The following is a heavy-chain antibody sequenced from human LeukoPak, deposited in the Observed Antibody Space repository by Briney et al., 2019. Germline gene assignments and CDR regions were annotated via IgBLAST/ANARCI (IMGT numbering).Heavy chain of an antibody. J-gene: IGHJ6*03. CDR1: GDSVSSNNAA. D-gene: IGHD3-10*01. Sequence: SQTLSLTCAISGDSVSSNNAAWNWMRQSPSRVLEWLGRTYYRSRWYNDYAVSVKSRVIISPDTSKNQFSLQLNSVTPEDTALYFCARDYASSKRGFYFYMDVWGKGTTVTVSS. CDR3: ARDYASSKRGFYFYMDV. V-gene: IGHV6-1*01. CDR2: TYYRSRWYN.